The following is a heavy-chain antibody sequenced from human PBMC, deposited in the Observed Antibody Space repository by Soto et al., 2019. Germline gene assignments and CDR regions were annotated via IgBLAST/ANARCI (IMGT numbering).Heavy chain of an antibody. J-gene: IGHJ6*02. CDR1: GFTFSSYE. V-gene: IGHV3-48*03. Sequence: GGSLRLSCAASGFTFSSYEMNWVRQAPGKGLEWVSYISSSGSTIYYADSVKGRFTISRDNAKNSLYLQMNSLRAEDTAVYYCARDDSSGWRNSDYYYGMDVWGQGTTVTVSS. CDR3: ARDDSSGWRNSDYYYGMDV. D-gene: IGHD6-19*01. CDR2: ISSSGSTI.